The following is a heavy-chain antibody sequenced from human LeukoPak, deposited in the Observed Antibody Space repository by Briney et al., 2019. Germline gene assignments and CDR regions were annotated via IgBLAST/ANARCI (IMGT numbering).Heavy chain of an antibody. CDR1: GGSISSGSYY. D-gene: IGHD1/OR15-1a*01. J-gene: IGHJ4*02. Sequence: SETLSLTCTVSGGSISSGSYYWGWIRQPPGKGLEWIGTIYYSGSTFYNPSFESRVAISVDTSRNHSSLRLSSVTAADTAVYYCARRLRRTHYFDSWGQGTLVTVSS. CDR2: IYYSGST. CDR3: ARRLRRTHYFDS. V-gene: IGHV4-39*02.